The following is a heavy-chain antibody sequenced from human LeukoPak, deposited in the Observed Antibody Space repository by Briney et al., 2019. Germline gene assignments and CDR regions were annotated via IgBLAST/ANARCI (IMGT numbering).Heavy chain of an antibody. V-gene: IGHV2-70*11. J-gene: IGHJ4*02. D-gene: IGHD3-22*01. CDR3: ARGYYDTSAYIDY. CDR2: IDWDNDK. Sequence: SGPTLVNPTQTLTLTCTFSGFSLSTGGMCVSWIRQPPGKALEWLARIDWDNDKYYSTSLKIRLTISKDTSKNQVVLTMTNTDPVDTATYYCARGYYDTSAYIDYWGQGTLVTVSS. CDR1: GFSLSTGGMC.